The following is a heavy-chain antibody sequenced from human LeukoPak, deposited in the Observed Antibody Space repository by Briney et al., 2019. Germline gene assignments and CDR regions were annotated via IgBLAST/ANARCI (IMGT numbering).Heavy chain of an antibody. J-gene: IGHJ4*02. CDR1: GYTFTSYG. CDR2: ISAYNGNT. CDR3: ARGVRYCSGGSCYYFDY. D-gene: IGHD2-15*01. Sequence: ASVKVSCKASGYTFTSYGISWVRQAPGQGLEWMGWISAYNGNTNYAQKLQGRVTMTTDTSTSTAYMELRSLRSDDTAVYYRARGVRYCSGGSCYYFDYWGQGTLVTVSS. V-gene: IGHV1-18*01.